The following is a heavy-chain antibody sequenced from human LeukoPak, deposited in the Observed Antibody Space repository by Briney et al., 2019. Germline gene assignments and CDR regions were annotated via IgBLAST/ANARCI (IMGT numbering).Heavy chain of an antibody. V-gene: IGHV1-46*01. J-gene: IGHJ4*02. CDR1: GYTFTGYW. CDR3: ARVQSTVTTPYFDY. D-gene: IGHD4-11*01. CDR2: ISPSGGST. Sequence: GASVKVSCKAFGYTFTGYWRPWVRQAPGQGPEGRGVISPSGGSTIYAQKFKGRVTLTRDMSTSTDYLELSSLRAEDTAVYYCARVQSTVTTPYFDYWGQGTLVTVSS.